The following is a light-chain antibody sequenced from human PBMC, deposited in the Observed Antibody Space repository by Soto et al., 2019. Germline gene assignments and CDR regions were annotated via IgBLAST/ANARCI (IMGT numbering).Light chain of an antibody. CDR1: SSDVGTYDL. J-gene: IGLJ3*02. CDR2: EAT. CDR3: CSFAGSNSWV. V-gene: IGLV2-23*01. Sequence: QSALTQPASVSGSPGQSITISCTGTSSDVGTYDLVSWYQHHPGAAPKLMIYEATRRPSGISNRFSGSKSGNTASLTISRLQAEDEADYYCCSFAGSNSWVFGGGTKVTVL.